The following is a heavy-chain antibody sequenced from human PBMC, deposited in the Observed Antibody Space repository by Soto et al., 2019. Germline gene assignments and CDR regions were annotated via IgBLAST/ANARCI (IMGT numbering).Heavy chain of an antibody. CDR1: GFTFSSHW. Sequence: GCLRLSCAASGFTFSSHWMSWVRQAPGKGLEWVANIKQDGSEKFYVDSVKGRFTISRDNAKNSLYLQMSSLRAEDTAVYYCTRGTELVYCTSTSCPGMDVWGQGTTVTAP. J-gene: IGHJ6*02. D-gene: IGHD2-2*01. CDR3: TRGTELVYCTSTSCPGMDV. V-gene: IGHV3-7*03. CDR2: IKQDGSEK.